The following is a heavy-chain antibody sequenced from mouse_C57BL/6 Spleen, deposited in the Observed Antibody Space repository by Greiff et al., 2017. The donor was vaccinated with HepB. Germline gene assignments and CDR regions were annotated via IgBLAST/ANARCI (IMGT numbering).Heavy chain of an antibody. CDR3: ARCRDPLYFDY. D-gene: IGHD3-3*01. Sequence: QVQLQQPGAELVKPGASVKLSCKASGYTFTSYWMHWVKPRPGQGLEWIGMIHPNSGSTNYNEKFKSKATLTVDKSSSTAYMQLSSLTSEDSAVYYCARCRDPLYFDYWGQGTTLTVSS. CDR1: GYTFTSYW. V-gene: IGHV1-64*01. CDR2: IHPNSGST. J-gene: IGHJ2*01.